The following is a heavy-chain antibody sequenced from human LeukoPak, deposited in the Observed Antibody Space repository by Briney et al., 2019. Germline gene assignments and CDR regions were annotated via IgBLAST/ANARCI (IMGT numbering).Heavy chain of an antibody. V-gene: IGHV3-23*01. CDR3: ARGQGYGGYTCFDY. CDR2: ISGSGGST. CDR1: GFTFSSYA. Sequence: TGGSLRLSCAASGFTFSSYAVSWVRQAPGRGLEWVSAISGSGGSTYYEDSVKGRFTISRDNSKNTLYLQMNSLRAEDTAVYYCARGQGYGGYTCFDYWGQGTLVTVSS. D-gene: IGHD4/OR15-4a*01. J-gene: IGHJ4*02.